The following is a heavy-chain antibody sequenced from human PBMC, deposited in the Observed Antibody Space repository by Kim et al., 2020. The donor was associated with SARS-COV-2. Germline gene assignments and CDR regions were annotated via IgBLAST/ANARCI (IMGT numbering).Heavy chain of an antibody. CDR2: IYYSGST. Sequence: SETLSLTCTVSGGSISSSSYYWGWIRQPPGKGLEWIGSIYYSGSTYYNPSLKSRVTISVDTSKNQFSLKLSSVTAADTAVYYCARQPSRRSTWYFDYWGQGTLVTVSS. D-gene: IGHD1-26*01. J-gene: IGHJ4*02. CDR1: GGSISSSSYY. V-gene: IGHV4-39*01. CDR3: ARQPSRRSTWYFDY.